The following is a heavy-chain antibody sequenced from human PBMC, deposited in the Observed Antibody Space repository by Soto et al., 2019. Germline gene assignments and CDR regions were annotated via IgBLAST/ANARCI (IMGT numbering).Heavy chain of an antibody. CDR1: GFTFSSYG. CDR3: ARYPYSNSAGVYF. D-gene: IGHD6-6*01. CDR2: IWYDGSNK. V-gene: IGHV3-33*01. J-gene: IGHJ4*02. Sequence: GGSLRLSCAASGFTFSSYGMHWVRQAPGKGLEWVAVIWYDGSNKYYADSVKGRFTISRDNSKNTLYLQMNSLRAEDTAVYYCARYPYSNSAGVYFWGQGTLVPVSA.